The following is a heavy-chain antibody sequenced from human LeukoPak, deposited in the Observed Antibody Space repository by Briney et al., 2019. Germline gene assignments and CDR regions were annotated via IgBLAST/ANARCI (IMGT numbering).Heavy chain of an antibody. Sequence: GRSLRLSCSASGFTFTTYTMYWVRQAPGKGLEYVSVINGDGRSTYYADSVKGRFTISRDNSKNTLYLQMSSLRAEDTAVYYCVGDQVDDTGYLRWGQGTRVTVSA. CDR2: INGDGRST. CDR1: GFTFTTYT. V-gene: IGHV3-64D*06. J-gene: IGHJ4*02. D-gene: IGHD3-9*01. CDR3: VGDQVDDTGYLR.